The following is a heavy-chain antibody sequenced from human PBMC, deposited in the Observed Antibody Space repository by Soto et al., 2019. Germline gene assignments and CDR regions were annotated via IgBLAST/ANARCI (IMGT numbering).Heavy chain of an antibody. Sequence: GGSLRLSCVASGFTFSSYSFHWVRQAPGKGLERVAAISYDGIKKYYRDSVKGRFTISRDTSKNTLYLQMDSLRGEDTAVFYCARSIAVAGLDYWGQGTLVTVSS. J-gene: IGHJ4*02. CDR1: GFTFSSYS. CDR2: ISYDGIKK. CDR3: ARSIAVAGLDY. V-gene: IGHV3-30*03. D-gene: IGHD6-19*01.